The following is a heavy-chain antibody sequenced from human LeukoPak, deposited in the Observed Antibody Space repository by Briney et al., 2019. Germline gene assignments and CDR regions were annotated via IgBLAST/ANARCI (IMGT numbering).Heavy chain of an antibody. CDR1: GGSISNSNW. J-gene: IGHJ5*02. V-gene: IGHV4-4*02. D-gene: IGHD3-16*01. CDR2: IYPSGST. CDR3: ARHYGP. Sequence: SGTLSLTCTVSGGSISNSNWWSWVRQTPGKGLEWIGEIYPSGSTNYNPSLKSRVTISVDKSKNQYSLNLSSVTAADTAVYYCARHYGPWGQGTLVTVSS.